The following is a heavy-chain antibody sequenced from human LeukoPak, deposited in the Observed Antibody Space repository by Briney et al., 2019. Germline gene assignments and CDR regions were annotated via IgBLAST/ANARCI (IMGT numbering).Heavy chain of an antibody. V-gene: IGHV1-2*04. D-gene: IGHD3-16*01. Sequence: ASVKVSCKAPGYTFTGYYMHWVRQAPGQGLEWMGWINPNSGGINYAQKLQGWVTMTRDTSISTAYMELSRLRSDDTAVYYCARGVGQYYDYVDRAFDIWGQGTMVTVSS. CDR3: ARGVGQYYDYVDRAFDI. CDR1: GYTFTGYY. J-gene: IGHJ3*02. CDR2: INPNSGGI.